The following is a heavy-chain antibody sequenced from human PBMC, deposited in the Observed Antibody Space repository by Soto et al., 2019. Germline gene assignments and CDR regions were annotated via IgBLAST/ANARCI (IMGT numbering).Heavy chain of an antibody. V-gene: IGHV4-59*01. J-gene: IGHJ6*02. CDR3: ARDRRDCSSTSCRPRGMDV. CDR1: GGSISSYY. CDR2: IYYSGST. Sequence: SETLSLTCTVSGGSISSYYWSWIRQPPGKGLEWIGYIYYSGSTNYNPSLKSRVTISVDTSKNQFYLKLSSVTAADTAVYYCARDRRDCSSTSCRPRGMDVWGQGTTVTVSS. D-gene: IGHD2-2*01.